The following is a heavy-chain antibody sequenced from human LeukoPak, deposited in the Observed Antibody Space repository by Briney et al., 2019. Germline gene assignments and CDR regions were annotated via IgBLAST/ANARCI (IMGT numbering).Heavy chain of an antibody. Sequence: PWETLFLTCNVSGGSNSSNNYFWGWVRRPPGKGLEWIGSIRYSGSTYYNPSLKSRVTISVDTSKNQFSLNLSSLTAADTAVYYCATSDTVSTYNWFDPWGQGTLVTVS. CDR1: GGSNSSNNYF. CDR2: IRYSGST. J-gene: IGHJ5*02. CDR3: ATSDTVSTYNWFDP. V-gene: IGHV4-39*01. D-gene: IGHD5/OR15-5a*01.